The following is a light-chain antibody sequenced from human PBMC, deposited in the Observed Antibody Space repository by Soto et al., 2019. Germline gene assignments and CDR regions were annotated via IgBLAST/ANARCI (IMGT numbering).Light chain of an antibody. CDR1: QGIIDY. CDR3: QTYNTGPQS. Sequence: DIQMTQSPSSLSASVGDRVTITCRASQGIIDYVAWFQQKPGKAPKLLIYAASTPQSGVPCRFGGSGSGTDFTLAISSLQTEYVATDHGQTYNTGPQSVGQGTKVEIK. CDR2: AAS. J-gene: IGKJ1*01. V-gene: IGKV1-27*01.